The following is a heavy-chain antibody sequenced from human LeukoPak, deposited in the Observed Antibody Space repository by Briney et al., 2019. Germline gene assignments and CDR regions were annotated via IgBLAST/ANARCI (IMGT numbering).Heavy chain of an antibody. CDR1: GFTFSTYA. V-gene: IGHV3-30*18. CDR2: IAYDGNNK. Sequence: GGSLRLSCAASGFTFSTYAMHWVRQAPGKGLEWVSGIAYDGNNKFYADSVKGRFTISRDNSKNTLFLQMNSLRAEDTAVYYCAKDENSSGLSHWGQGTLVTVSS. D-gene: IGHD3-22*01. CDR3: AKDENSSGLSH. J-gene: IGHJ4*02.